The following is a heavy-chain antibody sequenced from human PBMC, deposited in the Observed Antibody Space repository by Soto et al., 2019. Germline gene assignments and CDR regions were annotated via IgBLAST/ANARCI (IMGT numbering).Heavy chain of an antibody. V-gene: IGHV3-13*05. CDR1: GFSFTNYD. CDR3: ARGAISTSYYYYYGMDF. Sequence: HPGGSLRLSCTASGFSFTNYDMHWVRQAPGKGLEWVSSIGTAGDPYYPGSVKGRFTITRESAKNSLYLQINSLRAGDTAVYYCARGAISTSYYYYYGMDFWGQGTMVTVSS. D-gene: IGHD6-13*01. CDR2: IGTAGDP. J-gene: IGHJ6*02.